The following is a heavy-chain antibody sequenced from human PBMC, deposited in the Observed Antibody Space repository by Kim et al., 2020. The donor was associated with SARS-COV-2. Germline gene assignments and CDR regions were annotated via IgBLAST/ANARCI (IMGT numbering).Heavy chain of an antibody. J-gene: IGHJ4*02. CDR2: ST. D-gene: IGHD2-15*01. V-gene: IGHV4-59*01. CDR3: ARSRVGGLDY. Sequence: STNYNPALKSRVTISVDTSKNQCSLKLSSVTAADTAVYYCARSRVGGLDYWGQGTLVTVSS.